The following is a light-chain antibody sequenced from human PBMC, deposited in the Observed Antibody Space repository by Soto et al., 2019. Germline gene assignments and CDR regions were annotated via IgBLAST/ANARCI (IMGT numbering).Light chain of an antibody. V-gene: IGKV3-15*01. CDR3: QHYNNWPRT. J-gene: IGKJ1*01. CDR1: QSVSSN. CDR2: GAS. Sequence: EIVMTQSPATLSVSQGERATLPCRASQSVSSNLAWYHQKPGQTPRLLIYGASTRATGIPARFSGSGSGTEFTLTISSLQSEDFAVYYCQHYNNWPRTFGQGTKVEIK.